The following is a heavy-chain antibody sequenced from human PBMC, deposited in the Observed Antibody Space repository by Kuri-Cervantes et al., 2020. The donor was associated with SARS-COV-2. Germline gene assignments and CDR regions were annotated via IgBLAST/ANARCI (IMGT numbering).Heavy chain of an antibody. D-gene: IGHD4-17*01. V-gene: IGHV4-59*01. Sequence: ESLKISCTVSGGSISSYYWSWIRQPPGKGLEWIGYIYYSGSTNYNPSLNSRVTISGDTSKNQFSLKLSSVTAADTAVYYCARGDRDYLLGYYKGMDVWGQGTTVTVSS. CDR1: GGSISSYY. J-gene: IGHJ6*02. CDR2: IYYSGST. CDR3: ARGDRDYLLGYYKGMDV.